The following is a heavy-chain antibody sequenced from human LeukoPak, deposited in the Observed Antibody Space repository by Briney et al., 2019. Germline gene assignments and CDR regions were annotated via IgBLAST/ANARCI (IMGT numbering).Heavy chain of an antibody. CDR2: ITPIFGTA. V-gene: IGHV1-69*05. CDR1: GYTFTGYY. Sequence: EASVKVSCKASGYTFTGYYMHWVRQAPGQGLEWMGRITPIFGTANYAQKFQGRVTITTDESTSTAYMELSSLRSEDTAVYYCAREQTPLPAPDAFDIWGQGTMVTVSS. CDR3: AREQTPLPAPDAFDI. D-gene: IGHD4-23*01. J-gene: IGHJ3*02.